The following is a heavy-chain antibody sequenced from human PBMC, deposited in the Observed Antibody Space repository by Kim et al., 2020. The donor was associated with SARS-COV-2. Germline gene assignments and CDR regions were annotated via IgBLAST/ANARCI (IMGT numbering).Heavy chain of an antibody. CDR1: GFTFSSYS. Sequence: GGSLRLSCAASGFTFSSYSMNWVRQAPGKGLEWVSSISSSSSYIYYADSVKGRFTISRDNAKNSLYLQMNSLRAEDTAVYYCARAGYSSSWSPPTHYYGMDVWGQGTTVTVSS. D-gene: IGHD6-13*01. J-gene: IGHJ6*02. CDR2: ISSSSSYI. V-gene: IGHV3-21*01. CDR3: ARAGYSSSWSPPTHYYGMDV.